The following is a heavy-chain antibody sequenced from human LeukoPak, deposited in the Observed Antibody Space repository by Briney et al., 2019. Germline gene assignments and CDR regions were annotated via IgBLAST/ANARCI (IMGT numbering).Heavy chain of an antibody. CDR3: AKAPSRSSGWSIDY. D-gene: IGHD6-19*01. J-gene: IGHJ4*02. CDR2: ISNDGSDK. Sequence: GRSLRLSCAASRFTFSNYGMHWVRQAPGKGLEWVAVISNDGSDKYYADSVKGRFTISRDNSKNTLYLQMNSLRAADTAVYYCAKAPSRSSGWSIDYWGQGTLVTVSS. V-gene: IGHV3-30*18. CDR1: RFTFSNYG.